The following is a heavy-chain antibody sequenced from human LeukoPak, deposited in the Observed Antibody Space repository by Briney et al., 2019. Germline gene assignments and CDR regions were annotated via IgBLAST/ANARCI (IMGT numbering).Heavy chain of an antibody. V-gene: IGHV1-18*01. CDR1: GYIFSSYG. Sequence: ASVKVSCKASGYIFSSYGIGWVRQAPGQGLEWMGWISAYNGNTNFAQKLQGRVTMTTDTSTTTTYMELGSLTSDDTAVYYCARMSYHSGCDYWGQGTLVTVSS. D-gene: IGHD6-19*01. CDR3: ARMSYHSGCDY. J-gene: IGHJ4*02. CDR2: ISAYNGNT.